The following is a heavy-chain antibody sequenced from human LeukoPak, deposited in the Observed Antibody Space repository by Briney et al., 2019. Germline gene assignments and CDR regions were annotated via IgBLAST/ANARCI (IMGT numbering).Heavy chain of an antibody. J-gene: IGHJ4*02. V-gene: IGHV5-51*01. CDR2: IYPGDSDT. CDR1: GYSFSTYW. D-gene: IGHD3-10*01. Sequence: PGESLKISCKGSGYSFSTYWIGWVRQKPGKGLEWMGIIYPGDSDTTYSPSFQGQVTILVDKSISTAYLQWSSLSASDTAIYYCARQRRNADGSGSYYIDYWGQGTLVTVSS. CDR3: ARQRRNADGSGSYYIDY.